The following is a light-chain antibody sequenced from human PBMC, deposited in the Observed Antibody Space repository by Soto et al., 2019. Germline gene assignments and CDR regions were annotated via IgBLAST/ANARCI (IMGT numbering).Light chain of an antibody. Sequence: QSALTQPASVSGSPGQSITISCTGTSSDVGNYNLVSWYQQLPGSAPKLILYETNKRPSRVSDRFSGSKSGNTASLTISGLQAEDEADYYCCSFAGSTSVLFGGGPKLTVL. J-gene: IGLJ2*01. CDR3: CSFAGSTSVL. CDR1: SSDVGNYNL. CDR2: ETN. V-gene: IGLV2-23*01.